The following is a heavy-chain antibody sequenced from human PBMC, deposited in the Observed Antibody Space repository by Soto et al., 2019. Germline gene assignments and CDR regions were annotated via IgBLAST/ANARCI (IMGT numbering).Heavy chain of an antibody. CDR1: GGSFSGYY. CDR3: ARSNGPPYGMDV. V-gene: IGHV4-34*01. CDR2: INHSGST. Sequence: SETLSLTCAVYGGSFSGYYWSWSRQPPGKGLEWIGEINHSGSTNYNPSLKSRVTISVDTSKNQFSLKLSSVTAADTAVYYCARSNGPPYGMDVWGQGTAVTVSS. D-gene: IGHD2-8*01. J-gene: IGHJ6*02.